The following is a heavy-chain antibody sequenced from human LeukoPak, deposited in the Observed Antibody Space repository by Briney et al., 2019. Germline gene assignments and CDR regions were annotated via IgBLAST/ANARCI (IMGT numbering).Heavy chain of an antibody. V-gene: IGHV3-23*01. Sequence: GGSLRLSCEASGFTFSAYAMTWVRQAPGQGLEWVSSIGSDNKPHYSESVKGRFAISRDNSKSMLFLQLNSLRAEDTALYYCARDGAFLGYCTGGGCFPLYYFDYWGQGTLVTVSS. J-gene: IGHJ4*02. CDR1: GFTFSAYA. D-gene: IGHD2-15*01. CDR3: ARDGAFLGYCTGGGCFPLYYFDY. CDR2: IGSDNKP.